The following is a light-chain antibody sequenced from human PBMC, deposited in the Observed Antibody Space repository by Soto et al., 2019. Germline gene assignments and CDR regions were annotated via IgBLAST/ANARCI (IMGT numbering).Light chain of an antibody. Sequence: QSVLTQPASVSGSPGQSITISCTGTRSDVGGYNYVSWYQQHPGKAPKLMIYDVSKRPAGVPDRFSGSKSGNTASLTVSGLQAEDEADYYCSSFGGNNNYVFGTGTKVTVL. J-gene: IGLJ1*01. CDR1: RSDVGGYNY. V-gene: IGLV2-8*01. CDR2: DVS. CDR3: SSFGGNNNYV.